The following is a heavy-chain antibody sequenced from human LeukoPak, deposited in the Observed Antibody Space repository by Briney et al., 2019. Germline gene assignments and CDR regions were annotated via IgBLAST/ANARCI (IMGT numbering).Heavy chain of an antibody. CDR3: ARESVAGYIDY. CDR2: ISYDGSNK. Sequence: GGSLRLSCAASGFTFSSYAMHWVRQAPGKGLEWVAVISYDGSNKYYADSVKGRFTISRDNAKNSLYLQMDSLRAEDTAVYYCARESVAGYIDYWGQGTLVTVSS. CDR1: GFTFSSYA. J-gene: IGHJ4*02. V-gene: IGHV3-30*04. D-gene: IGHD6-19*01.